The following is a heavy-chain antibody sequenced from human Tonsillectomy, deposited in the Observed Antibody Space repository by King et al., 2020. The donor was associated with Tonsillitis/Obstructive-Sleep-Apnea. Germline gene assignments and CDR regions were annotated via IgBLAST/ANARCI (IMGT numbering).Heavy chain of an antibody. V-gene: IGHV3-30*01. CDR2: ISYDGSNK. J-gene: IGHJ4*02. CDR1: GFIFSSYA. CDR3: ARDLIVVPAAMMDY. D-gene: IGHD2-2*01. Sequence: VQLVESGGGVVQPGRSLRLSCAASGFIFSSYAMHWVRQAPGKGLEWVAGISYDGSNKYYADSVKGRFTISRDNSKNTLYLQMNSLRAEDTAVYYCARDLIVVPAAMMDYWGQGTLVTVSS.